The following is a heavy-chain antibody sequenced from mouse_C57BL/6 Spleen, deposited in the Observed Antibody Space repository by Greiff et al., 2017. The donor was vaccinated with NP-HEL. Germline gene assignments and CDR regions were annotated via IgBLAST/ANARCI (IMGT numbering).Heavy chain of an antibody. J-gene: IGHJ3*01. V-gene: IGHV5-16*01. CDR1: GFTFSDYY. D-gene: IGHD2-1*01. Sequence: DVHLVESEGGLVQPGRSMKLSCTASGFTFSDYYMAWVRQVPEKGLEWVANINYDGSSTYYLDSLKSRFIISRDNAKNILYLQMSSLKSEDTATYYCARVYGNYFAYWGQGTLVTVSA. CDR3: ARVYGNYFAY. CDR2: INYDGSST.